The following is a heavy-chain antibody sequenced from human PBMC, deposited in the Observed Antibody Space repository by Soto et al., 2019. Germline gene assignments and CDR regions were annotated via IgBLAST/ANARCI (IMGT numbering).Heavy chain of an antibody. CDR2: INPTGTST. J-gene: IGHJ5*02. CDR1: GYTFTSHY. Sequence: HVQLEQSGDEVKKPGASVRISCKSSGYTFTSHYMHWVRQAPGQGLEWMGLINPTGTSTLYARNFRGRVVMTRDTSTNTDYMELSSLRSEDTAVYYCARDKSQQIVWWFDPWGQGTLVTFSS. V-gene: IGHV1-46*01. D-gene: IGHD2-21*01. CDR3: ARDKSQQIVWWFDP.